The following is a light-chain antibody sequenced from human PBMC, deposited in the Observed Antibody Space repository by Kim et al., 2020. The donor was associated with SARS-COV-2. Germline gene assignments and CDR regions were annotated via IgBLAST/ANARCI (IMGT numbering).Light chain of an antibody. CDR1: QGISRW. Sequence: ASGGDRVTITCRASQGISRWLAWYQQKPAKAPKPLIYGTSSLHSGVPSRFSGSGSGTDFILTISSLQPEDFAMYYCQQYYSYPVTFGGGTKVDIK. V-gene: IGKV1D-16*01. CDR2: GTS. CDR3: QQYYSYPVT. J-gene: IGKJ4*01.